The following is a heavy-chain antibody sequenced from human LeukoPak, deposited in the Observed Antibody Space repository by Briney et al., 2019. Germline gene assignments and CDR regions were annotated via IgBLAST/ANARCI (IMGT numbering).Heavy chain of an antibody. V-gene: IGHV3-23*01. CDR2: ISGSGGST. CDR3: ARDNRTAYFDY. CDR1: GFSFSSYA. J-gene: IGHJ4*02. Sequence: PGGSLRLSCAASGFSFSSYAMSWVRQAPGKGLEWVSTISGSGGSTYYADSVKGRFTISRDNSKNTVYLQMNCLRAEDTAVYYCARDNRTAYFDYWGQGTLVTVSS.